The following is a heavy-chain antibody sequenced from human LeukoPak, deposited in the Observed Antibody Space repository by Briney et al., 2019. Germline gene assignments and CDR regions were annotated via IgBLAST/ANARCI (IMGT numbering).Heavy chain of an antibody. D-gene: IGHD5-18*01. Sequence: GGSLRLSCAASGFTFSNYWINWVRQAPGKGLEWVANIKQDGSETYCVDSVKGRFTISRDNAKNSLYLQMNSLRDEDTAIYYCARGGSGYSYGKIDSWGQGILVTVSS. CDR1: GFTFSNYW. CDR2: IKQDGSET. V-gene: IGHV3-7*01. CDR3: ARGGSGYSYGKIDS. J-gene: IGHJ4*02.